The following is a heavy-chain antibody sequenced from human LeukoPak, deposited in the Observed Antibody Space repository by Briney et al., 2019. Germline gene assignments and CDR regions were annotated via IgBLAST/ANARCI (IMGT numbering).Heavy chain of an antibody. D-gene: IGHD2-15*01. J-gene: IGHJ4*02. Sequence: SETLSLTCTVSGGSISSGGYYWSWIRQHPGKGLEWIGYIYYSGSTYYNPSLKSRVTISVDTSKNQFSLKLSSVTAADTAVYYCAGEQGAWSCYDYWGQGTLVTVSS. V-gene: IGHV4-31*03. CDR2: IYYSGST. CDR1: GGSISSGGYY. CDR3: AGEQGAWSCYDY.